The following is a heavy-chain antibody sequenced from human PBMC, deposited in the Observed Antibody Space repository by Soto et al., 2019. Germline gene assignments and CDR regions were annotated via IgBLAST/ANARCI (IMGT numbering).Heavy chain of an antibody. CDR2: MRSKGNNYAT. Sequence: EVQLVESGGGMVQPGGSVKLSCTASGFTFSGSAGLWVRQASGKGLEWLGRMRSKGNNYATAYAASVKGRIIISRDDSKNMAYLQMDSLKPEDTAVYYCGSSSSGWYLDYWGQGTLVTVSS. J-gene: IGHJ4*02. CDR1: GFTFSGSA. CDR3: GSSSSGWYLDY. D-gene: IGHD6-19*01. V-gene: IGHV3-73*01.